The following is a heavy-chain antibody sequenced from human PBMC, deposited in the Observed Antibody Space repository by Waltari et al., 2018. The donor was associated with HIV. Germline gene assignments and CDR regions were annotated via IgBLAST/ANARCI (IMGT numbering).Heavy chain of an antibody. CDR3: AREYSSSSRTGDY. CDR1: GYTFIDYD. J-gene: IGHJ4*02. D-gene: IGHD6-6*01. CDR2: MNPHRGNT. Sequence: QAQLGQSGPEVKKPGASVKVSCKASGYTFIDYDINWVRQGTGQGLEWMGWMNPHRGNTGLAQKFQGRVTMTKNTSIDTAYLEIKDLRSDDTAVYYCAREYSSSSRTGDYWGQGTLVTVSS. V-gene: IGHV1-8*01.